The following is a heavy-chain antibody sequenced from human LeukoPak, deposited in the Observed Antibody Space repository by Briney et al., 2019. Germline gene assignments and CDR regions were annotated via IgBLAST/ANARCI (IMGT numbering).Heavy chain of an antibody. CDR2: ISGTGGGT. J-gene: IGHJ5*02. CDR1: EFTFNNYA. CDR3: AKDLSRAVAADWFDP. Sequence: GGSLRLSCAASEFTFNNYAMSWVRQAPGKGLEWVSAISGTGGGTYYAHSVKGRFTISRDNSKNTLYLQMTNLRAADTAVYYCAKDLSRAVAADWFDPWDQGSLVTVSS. V-gene: IGHV3-23*01. D-gene: IGHD6-19*01.